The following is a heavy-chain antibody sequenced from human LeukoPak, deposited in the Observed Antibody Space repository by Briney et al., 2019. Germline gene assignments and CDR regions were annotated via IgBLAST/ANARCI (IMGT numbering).Heavy chain of an antibody. Sequence: GGSLRLSCAASGFTFSSYSMNWVRQAPGKGLEWASSISSSSSYIYYADSVKGRFTISRDNAKNSLYLQMNSLRAEDTAVYYCARGYCSSTSCYGVRDYWGQGTLVTVS. CDR3: ARGYCSSTSCYGVRDY. J-gene: IGHJ4*02. V-gene: IGHV3-21*01. CDR1: GFTFSSYS. CDR2: ISSSSSYI. D-gene: IGHD2-2*01.